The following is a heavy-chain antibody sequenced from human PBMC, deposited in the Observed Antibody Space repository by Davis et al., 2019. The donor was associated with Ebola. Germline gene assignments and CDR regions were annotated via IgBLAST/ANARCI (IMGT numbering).Heavy chain of an antibody. CDR3: ARGRMQLWVDDVLDI. J-gene: IGHJ3*02. CDR1: GFPLTTRGVG. CDR2: INHSGNT. Sequence: SGPTLLKPTQTLTLTCTFSGFPLTTRGVGVGWIRQSPGKGLEWIGEINHSGNTNYNPSLKSRFTISVDTSKNQFSLKLTSVTAADTAGYYCARGRMQLWVDDVLDIWGQGKMVTVSS. D-gene: IGHD5-18*01. V-gene: IGHV4-4*02.